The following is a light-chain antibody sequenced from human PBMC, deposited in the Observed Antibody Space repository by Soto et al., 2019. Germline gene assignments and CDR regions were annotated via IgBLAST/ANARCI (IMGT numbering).Light chain of an antibody. J-gene: IGKJ1*01. Sequence: EVFLTQSPGTLSLSLWEVATLSCRASQIVTGDYLAWYQQKPGQAPRLLMYDASTRATGIPDRFSGSGSGTDFTLIISRLEPEDFAVYYCQQYGDSLLTFGQGTKVDI. CDR3: QQYGDSLLT. CDR2: DAS. CDR1: QIVTGDY. V-gene: IGKV3-20*01.